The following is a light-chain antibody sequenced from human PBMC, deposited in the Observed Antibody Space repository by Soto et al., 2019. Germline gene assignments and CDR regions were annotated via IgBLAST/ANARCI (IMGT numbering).Light chain of an antibody. J-gene: IGKJ1*01. CDR3: QHYNSYSEA. CDR2: KAS. CDR1: QGIRTD. Sequence: DIQMTQSPSSLSASVGDRVTITCRASQGIRTDLGWYQQKPGKAPKLLIYKASTLKSGVPSRFSGSGSGTEFTLTISSLQPDDFATYYCQHYNSYSEAFGQGTKVELK. V-gene: IGKV1-5*03.